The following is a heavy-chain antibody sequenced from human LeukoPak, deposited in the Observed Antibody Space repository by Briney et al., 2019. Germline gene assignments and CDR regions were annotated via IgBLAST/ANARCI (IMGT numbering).Heavy chain of an antibody. CDR1: GFTFSSYA. V-gene: IGHV3-23*01. Sequence: GGSLRLSCAASGFTFSSYAMSWVRQAPGKGLEWGSAISGRGGSTYYSDSVKGRFTISRDNSKNTLYLQMNSLRAEDTAVYYCAKGHVSYYYYGMDVWGQGTTVTVSS. CDR3: AKGHVSYYYYGMDV. CDR2: ISGRGGST. J-gene: IGHJ6*02. D-gene: IGHD3-16*01.